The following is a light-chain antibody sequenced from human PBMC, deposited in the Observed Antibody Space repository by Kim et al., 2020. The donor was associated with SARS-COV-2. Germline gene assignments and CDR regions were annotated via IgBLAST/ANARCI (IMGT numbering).Light chain of an antibody. CDR1: KLGDKY. V-gene: IGLV3-1*01. CDR2: QDT. CDR3: QTWDSSPVV. J-gene: IGLJ2*01. Sequence: SYELTQPPSVSVSPGQTASITCSGDKLGDKYTCWYQKKPGQSPVLVIYQDTKRPSGIPERFSGSNSGNTATLTISGTQAMDEADYYCQTWDSSPVVFGGGTQLTVL.